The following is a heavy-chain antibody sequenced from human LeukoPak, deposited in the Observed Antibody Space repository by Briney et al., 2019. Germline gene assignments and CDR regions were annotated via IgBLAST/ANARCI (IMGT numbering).Heavy chain of an antibody. V-gene: IGHV4-34*01. Sequence: PSETLSLTCAVYGGSFSGYYWGWIRQPPGKGLEWIGSIHYSGSTYYNPSPKSRVTISVDTSKNQFSLKLNSVTAADTAVYYCARRSAAGNSGKWFDPWGQGTLVTVSS. D-gene: IGHD6-13*01. J-gene: IGHJ5*02. CDR3: ARRSAAGNSGKWFDP. CDR1: GGSFSGYY. CDR2: IHYSGST.